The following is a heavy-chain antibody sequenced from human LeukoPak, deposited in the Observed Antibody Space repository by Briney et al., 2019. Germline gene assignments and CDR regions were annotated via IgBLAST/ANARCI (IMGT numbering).Heavy chain of an antibody. Sequence: GGSLRLSCAASGFTFSSYAMHWVRQAPGKGLEWVAVISYDGSNKYYADSVKGRFTISRDNSKNTLYLQMNSLRAEDTAVYYGATLAWGELSSLDYWGQGTLVTVSS. CDR3: ATLAWGELSSLDY. CDR2: ISYDGSNK. CDR1: GFTFSSYA. D-gene: IGHD3-16*02. V-gene: IGHV3-30*04. J-gene: IGHJ4*02.